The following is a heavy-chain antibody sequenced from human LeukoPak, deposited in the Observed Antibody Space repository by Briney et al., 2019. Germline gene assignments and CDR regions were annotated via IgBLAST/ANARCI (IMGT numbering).Heavy chain of an antibody. CDR1: GGTFSSYA. Sequence: ASVKVSCKASGGTFSSYAISWVRQAPGQGLEWMGGIIPIFGTANYAQKFQGRVTITADKSTSTAYMELSSLRSEDTAVYYCARADPYDARRWFDPWGQGTLVTVSS. V-gene: IGHV1-69*06. D-gene: IGHD4/OR15-4a*01. CDR3: ARADPYDARRWFDP. J-gene: IGHJ5*02. CDR2: IIPIFGTA.